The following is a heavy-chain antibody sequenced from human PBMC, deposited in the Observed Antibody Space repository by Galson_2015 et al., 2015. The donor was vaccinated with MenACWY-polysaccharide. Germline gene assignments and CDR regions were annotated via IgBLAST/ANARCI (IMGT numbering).Heavy chain of an antibody. CDR2: IRSESDGGRT. V-gene: IGHV3-15*01. J-gene: IGHJ4*02. CDR1: GFTFSNVW. D-gene: IGHD6-13*01. Sequence: SLRLSCAASGFTFSNVWMSWVRQAPGKGLEWVGRIRSESDGGRTDYAAPGRGRFTVSRDDSKDTVFLQMNRLKTEDTAVYYCITALYAYSIDWDGLGHWRQGTLVTVSS. CDR3: ITALYAYSIDWDGLGH.